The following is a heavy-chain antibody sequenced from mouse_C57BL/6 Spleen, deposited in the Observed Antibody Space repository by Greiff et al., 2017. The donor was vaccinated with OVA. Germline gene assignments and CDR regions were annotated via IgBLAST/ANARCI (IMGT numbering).Heavy chain of an antibody. CDR2: IYPGDGDT. Sequence: QVQLQQSGPELVKPGASVKISCKASGYAFSSSWMNWVKQRPGKGLEWIGRIYPGDGDTNYNGKFKGKATLTADKSSSTAYMQLSSLTSEDSAVYFCALGSWFAYWGQGTLVTVS. D-gene: IGHD4-1*01. CDR3: ALGSWFAY. V-gene: IGHV1-82*01. J-gene: IGHJ3*01. CDR1: GYAFSSSW.